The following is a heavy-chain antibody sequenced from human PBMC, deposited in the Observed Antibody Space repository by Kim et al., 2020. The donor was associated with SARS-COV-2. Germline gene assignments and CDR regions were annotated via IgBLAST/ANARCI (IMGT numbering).Heavy chain of an antibody. Sequence: GGSLRLSCAASGFTFSSYSMNWVRQAPGKGLEWVSSISSSSSYIYYADSVKGRFTISRDNAKNSLYLQMNSLRAEDTAVYYCAREDRLWFGEAELHLFDYWGQGTLVTVSS. D-gene: IGHD3-10*01. J-gene: IGHJ4*02. V-gene: IGHV3-21*01. CDR2: ISSSSSYI. CDR1: GFTFSSYS. CDR3: AREDRLWFGEAELHLFDY.